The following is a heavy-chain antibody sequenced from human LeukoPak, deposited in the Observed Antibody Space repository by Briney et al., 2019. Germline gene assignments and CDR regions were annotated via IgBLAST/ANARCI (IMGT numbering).Heavy chain of an antibody. CDR2: ISGSGGST. Sequence: GGSLRLSCAASGFTFSSYAMSWVRQAPGKGLEWVSAISGSGGSTYYADSVKGRFTISRDNSKNTLYLQMNSLRAEDTAAYYCAKEVEMATILYPFDYWGQGTLVTVSS. CDR1: GFTFSSYA. D-gene: IGHD5-24*01. V-gene: IGHV3-23*01. J-gene: IGHJ4*02. CDR3: AKEVEMATILYPFDY.